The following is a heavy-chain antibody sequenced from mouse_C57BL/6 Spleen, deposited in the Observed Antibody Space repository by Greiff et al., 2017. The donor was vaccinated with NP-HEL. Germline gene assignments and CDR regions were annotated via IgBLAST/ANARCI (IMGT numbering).Heavy chain of an antibody. CDR1: GFNIKDDY. CDR3: TTAYSSPGAMDY. J-gene: IGHJ4*01. Sequence: EVQGVESGAELVRPGASVKLSCTASGFNIKDDYMHWVKQRPEQGLEWIGWIDPENGDTEYASKFQGKATITADTSSNTAYLQLSSLTSEDTAVYYCTTAYSSPGAMDYWGQGTSVTVSS. CDR2: IDPENGDT. D-gene: IGHD2-12*01. V-gene: IGHV14-4*01.